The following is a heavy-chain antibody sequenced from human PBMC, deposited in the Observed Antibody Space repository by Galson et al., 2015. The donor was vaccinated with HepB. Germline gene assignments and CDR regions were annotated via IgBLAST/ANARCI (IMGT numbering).Heavy chain of an antibody. D-gene: IGHD4-11*01. CDR3: ARGHYGNYGAKVPRFDY. V-gene: IGHV4-59*08. Sequence: LSLTCTVSPGAITGYYWTWIRQPPGRGLEWIGSVYYTGTTNYSPSLKSRVIISLDTSKNSFSLNLNPVTAADTAIYYCARGHYGNYGAKVPRFDYWGQGAMVTVSS. J-gene: IGHJ4*02. CDR2: VYYTGTT. CDR1: PGAITGYY.